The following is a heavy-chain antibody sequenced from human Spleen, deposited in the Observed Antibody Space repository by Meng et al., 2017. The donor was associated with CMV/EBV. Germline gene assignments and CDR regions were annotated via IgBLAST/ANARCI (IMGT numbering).Heavy chain of an antibody. CDR2: IYHSGST. V-gene: IGHV4-4*02. J-gene: IGHJ3*02. Sequence: SGGSISSSNWWSWVRQPPGKGLEWIGEIYHSGSTNYNPSLKSRVTISVDKSKNQFSLKLSSVTAADTAVYYCARYCSSTSCHGAFDIWGQGTMVTVS. D-gene: IGHD2-2*01. CDR1: GGSISSSNW. CDR3: ARYCSSTSCHGAFDI.